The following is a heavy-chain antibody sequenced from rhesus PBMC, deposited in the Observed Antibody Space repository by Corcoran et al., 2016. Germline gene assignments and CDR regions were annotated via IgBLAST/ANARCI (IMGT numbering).Heavy chain of an antibody. CDR1: GGSISSGYG. CDR3: ARAHTIFGVVITPNSLDV. CDR2: IYGSIGST. Sequence: QVQLQESGPGLVKPSETLSLTCAVSGGSISSGYGWSWIRQPPGKGLEWSGHIYGSIGSTYYNPSLKSRVTISKDTSKNQFSLKLSSVTAADTAVYYCARAHTIFGVVITPNSLDVWGRGVLVTVSS. V-gene: IGHV4S7*01. D-gene: IGHD3-3*01. J-gene: IGHJ5-2*02.